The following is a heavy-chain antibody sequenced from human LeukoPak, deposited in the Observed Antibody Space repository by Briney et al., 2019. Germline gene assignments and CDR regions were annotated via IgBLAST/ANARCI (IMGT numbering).Heavy chain of an antibody. J-gene: IGHJ4*02. CDR3: ARDAGLNDY. CDR2: IIPILGIA. Sequence: GASVKVSCKASGGTFNSYAISWVRQAPGQGLEWMGRIIPILGIANYAQKFQGRVTITADKSTSTAYMELSSLRSEDTAVYYCARDAGLNDYWGQGTLVTVSS. CDR1: GGTFNSYA. V-gene: IGHV1-69*04.